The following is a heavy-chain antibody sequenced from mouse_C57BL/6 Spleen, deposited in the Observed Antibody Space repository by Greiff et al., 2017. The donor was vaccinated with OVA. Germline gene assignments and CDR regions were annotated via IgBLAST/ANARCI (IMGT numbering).Heavy chain of an antibody. CDR2: IYPRDGST. Sequence: VQLQQSGSELVKPGASVKLSCKASGYTFTSYDINWVKQRPGQGLEWIGWIYPRDGSTKYNEKFKGKATLTVDTSSSTAYMELHSLTSEDSAVYFCARRGYGSYWYFDVWGTGTTVTVSS. J-gene: IGHJ1*03. V-gene: IGHV1-85*01. CDR3: ARRGYGSYWYFDV. D-gene: IGHD1-1*01. CDR1: GYTFTSYD.